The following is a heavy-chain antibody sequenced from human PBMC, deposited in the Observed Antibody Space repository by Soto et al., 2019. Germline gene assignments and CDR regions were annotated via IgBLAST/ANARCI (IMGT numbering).Heavy chain of an antibody. Sequence: PVGSLRLSCAASGFTFSSYAMHWFRQARVKGLEWVAVISYDGSNKYYADSVKGRFTIPRDNSKNTLYLQMNSLRAEDTAVYYCARDLYYYDSSGSLDYWGQGTLVTVS. CDR2: ISYDGSNK. CDR1: GFTFSSYA. D-gene: IGHD3-22*01. J-gene: IGHJ4*02. V-gene: IGHV3-30-3*01. CDR3: ARDLYYYDSSGSLDY.